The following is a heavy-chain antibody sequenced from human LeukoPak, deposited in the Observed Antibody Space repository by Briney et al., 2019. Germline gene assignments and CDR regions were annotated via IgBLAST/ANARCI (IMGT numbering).Heavy chain of an antibody. D-gene: IGHD2-2*01. CDR3: ARRFCTTTSCSPFYFDY. CDR2: ISSSGNTNSYT. CDR1: GFTFSDSY. J-gene: IGHJ4*02. V-gene: IGHV3-11*03. Sequence: GGSLRLSCAASGFTFSDSYMSWIRQAPGKGLEWVSYISSSGNTNSYTNYADSVKGRFTISRDNAKNSLYLQMNSLTAEDTAVYYCARRFCTTTSCSPFYFDYWGQGTLVTVS.